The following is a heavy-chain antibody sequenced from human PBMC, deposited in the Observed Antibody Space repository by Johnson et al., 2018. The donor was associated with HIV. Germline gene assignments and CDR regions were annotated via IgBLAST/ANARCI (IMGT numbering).Heavy chain of an antibody. CDR1: GFTFSNYG. J-gene: IGHJ3*02. D-gene: IGHD3-22*01. V-gene: IGHV3-30*03. Sequence: QVQLVESGGGVVQPGRSLRLSCAASGFTFSNYGMHWVRQAPGKGLEWVALISNDGDNKYYADSVKGRFTISRDISKNTLYLQMNSLRAEDTAVYFCARGGLTTRDTFDIWGQGTMVTVSS. CDR2: ISNDGDNK. CDR3: ARGGLTTRDTFDI.